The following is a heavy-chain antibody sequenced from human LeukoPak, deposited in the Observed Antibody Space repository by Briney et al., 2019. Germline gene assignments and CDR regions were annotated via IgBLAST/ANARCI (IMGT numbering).Heavy chain of an antibody. J-gene: IGHJ5*02. D-gene: IGHD6-19*01. V-gene: IGHV3-21*01. CDR1: GFTFSTST. Sequence: GGSLRLSCAASGFTFSTSTMNWVRQAPGKGLEWVSSICSGNDYIYYADSVKGRFTISRDNAKNSLYLQMNSLRAEDTAMYYCVRTPNSAGFPNWFDPWGQGTLVTVSS. CDR3: VRTPNSAGFPNWFDP. CDR2: ICSGNDYI.